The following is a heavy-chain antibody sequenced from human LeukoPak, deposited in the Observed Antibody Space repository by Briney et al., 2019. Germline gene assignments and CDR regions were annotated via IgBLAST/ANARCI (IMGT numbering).Heavy chain of an antibody. CDR1: GGSISSYY. CDR3: ARHSAQLVEDAFDI. CDR2: IYYSGST. D-gene: IGHD6-13*01. J-gene: IGHJ3*02. V-gene: IGHV4-59*08. Sequence: SETLSLTCTVSGGSISSYYWSWIRQPPGKGLEWLGYIYYSGSTNYNPSLKSRVTISVDTSKNQFSLKLSSVTAADTAVYYCARHSAQLVEDAFDIWGQGTMVTVSS.